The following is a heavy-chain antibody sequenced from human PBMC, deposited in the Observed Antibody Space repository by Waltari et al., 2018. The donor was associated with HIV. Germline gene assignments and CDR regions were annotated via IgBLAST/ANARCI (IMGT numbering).Heavy chain of an antibody. D-gene: IGHD3-3*01. J-gene: IGHJ4*02. Sequence: QVQLVQSGAEIKKPRASVRVSCKASGYSFIDFDINWVRRPPGRGLGWVGGMNPDNGDAGYGHKFKGRFSLTRDTSTDTAYMDVTNLKSEDTVIYYCTKGRRGALFGDEWGQGTLVTVSS. CDR3: TKGRRGALFGDE. CDR1: GYSFIDFD. CDR2: MNPDNGDA. V-gene: IGHV1-8*02.